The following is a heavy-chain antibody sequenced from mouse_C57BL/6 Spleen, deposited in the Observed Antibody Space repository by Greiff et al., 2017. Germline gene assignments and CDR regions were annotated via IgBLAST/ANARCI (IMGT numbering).Heavy chain of an antibody. CDR3: ARHERSGYWYFDV. CDR1: GFTFSSYG. Sequence: EVKLVESGGDLVKPGGSLKLSCAASGFTFSSYGMSWVRQTPDKRLEWVATISSGSSYSYYPDSVKGRFTISRDNAKNNLYLQMSSLKSEDTAMYYCARHERSGYWYFDVWGTGTTVTVSS. V-gene: IGHV5-6*01. CDR2: ISSGSSYS. J-gene: IGHJ1*03.